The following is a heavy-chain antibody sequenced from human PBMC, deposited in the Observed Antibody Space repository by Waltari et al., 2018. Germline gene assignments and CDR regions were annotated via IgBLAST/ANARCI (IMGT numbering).Heavy chain of an antibody. CDR3: ARLMVQGATDY. V-gene: IGHV1-46*01. D-gene: IGHD3-10*01. Sequence: QVQLVQSGAEVTKPGASVKVYCKASGYTFTRYYMHGGRQAPGQGLEWMGIINPSGGSTSYAQKFQGRVTMTRDTSTSTVYMELSSLRSEDTAVYYCARLMVQGATDYWGQGTLVTVSS. J-gene: IGHJ4*02. CDR2: INPSGGST. CDR1: GYTFTRYY.